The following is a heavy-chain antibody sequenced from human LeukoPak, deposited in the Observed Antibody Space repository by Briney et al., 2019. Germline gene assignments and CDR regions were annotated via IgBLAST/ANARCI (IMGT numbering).Heavy chain of an antibody. CDR2: ISWNSGSV. J-gene: IGHJ4*02. D-gene: IGHD5-18*01. CDR3: VKVSGYTYGYFDY. Sequence: GGSLRLSCAASGFTFDDYAMHWVRKAPGKGLEWVSGISWNSGSVDYADSVKGRFTISRDNAKNSLYLQMNSLRAEDTALYYCVKVSGYTYGYFDYWGQGTLVTVSS. CDR1: GFTFDDYA. V-gene: IGHV3-9*01.